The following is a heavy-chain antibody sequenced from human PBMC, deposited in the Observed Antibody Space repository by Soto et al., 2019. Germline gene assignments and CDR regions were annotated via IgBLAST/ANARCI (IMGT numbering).Heavy chain of an antibody. Sequence: SETLSLTCSVSGDSVSTDRYFWTWIRQPPGKGLEWIAYISYTGDTNYNPSLKSRVTISIDTSRNQFSLTLTSVTAADTAVYFCARIVVGATVDLWGQGSLVTSPQ. V-gene: IGHV4-61*01. D-gene: IGHD1-26*01. J-gene: IGHJ5*02. CDR2: ISYTGDT. CDR3: ARIVVGATVDL. CDR1: GDSVSTDRYF.